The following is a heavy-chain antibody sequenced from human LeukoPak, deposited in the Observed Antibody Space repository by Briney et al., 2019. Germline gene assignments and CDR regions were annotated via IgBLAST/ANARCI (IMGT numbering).Heavy chain of an antibody. CDR2: IWYDGTNK. CDR1: GFTFSSYG. Sequence: GGPLRLSCAASGFTFSSYGMHWVRQAPGKGLEWVAVIWYDGTNKYYADSVKGRFTISRDNSKNTLYLQMNSLRAEDTAVYYCARGRDGYNWIDYWGQGTLVTVSS. D-gene: IGHD5-24*01. V-gene: IGHV3-33*01. J-gene: IGHJ4*02. CDR3: ARGRDGYNWIDY.